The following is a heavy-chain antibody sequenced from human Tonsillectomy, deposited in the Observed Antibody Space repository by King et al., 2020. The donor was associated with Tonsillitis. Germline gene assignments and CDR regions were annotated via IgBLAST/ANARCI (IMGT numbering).Heavy chain of an antibody. D-gene: IGHD5-18*01. CDR3: ARGYGSTD. Sequence: VQLVEFGGGLIQPGGSLRLSCAASGFSVSSNYMIWVRQAPGKGLEWVSGIFSDGNRYYADSVQGRFTISRDNSKNTLYLQMNSLRVDDTAVYYCARGYGSTDWGQGTLVAVSS. V-gene: IGHV3-53*01. CDR2: IFSDGNR. CDR1: GFSVSSNY. J-gene: IGHJ4*02.